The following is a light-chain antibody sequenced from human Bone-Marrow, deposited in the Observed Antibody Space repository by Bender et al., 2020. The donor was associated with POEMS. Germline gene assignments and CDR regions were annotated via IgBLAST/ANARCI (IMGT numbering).Light chain of an antibody. CDR1: SSDVGGSKF. J-gene: IGLJ3*02. CDR3: AVCEDSLNGWV. CDR2: DVS. Sequence: QSALTQPRSVSGSPGQSVTISCTGSSSDVGGSKFVSWHQQHPGKAPKVILYDVSKRTSGVPDRFSGSRSGTSASLAIGGLQSEDEADSYGAVCEDSLNGWVFGGGTKLTVL. V-gene: IGLV2-11*01.